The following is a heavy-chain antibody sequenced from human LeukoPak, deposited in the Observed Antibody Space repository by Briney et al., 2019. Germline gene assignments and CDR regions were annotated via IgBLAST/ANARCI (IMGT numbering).Heavy chain of an antibody. CDR1: GGSISSYY. V-gene: IGHV4-59*01. Sequence: SETLSLTCTVSGGSISSYYWSWIRQPPGKGLEWIGYIYYSGSTNYNPSLKSRVTISADTSKNQFSLKLSSVTAADTAVYYCARAPHLRYFDWLPDSDYGMDVWGQGTTVTVSS. J-gene: IGHJ6*02. CDR3: ARAPHLRYFDWLPDSDYGMDV. D-gene: IGHD3-9*01. CDR2: IYYSGST.